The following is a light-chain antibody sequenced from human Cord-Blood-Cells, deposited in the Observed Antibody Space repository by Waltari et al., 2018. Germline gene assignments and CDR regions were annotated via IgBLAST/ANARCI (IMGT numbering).Light chain of an antibody. CDR1: QSVGSN. Sequence: EIVMTQSPATLSVSPGVRATLSCRASQSVGSNLAWYKQKPGQAPRLLLYGASTRATGIPARFSGSGSGTEFTLTISSLQSEDFAVYYWQQYNNWPLTFGGGTKVEIK. V-gene: IGKV3-15*01. J-gene: IGKJ4*01. CDR2: GAS. CDR3: QQYNNWPLT.